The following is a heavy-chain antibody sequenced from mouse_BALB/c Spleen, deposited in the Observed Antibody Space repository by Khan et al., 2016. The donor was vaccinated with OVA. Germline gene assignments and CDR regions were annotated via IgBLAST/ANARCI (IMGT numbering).Heavy chain of an antibody. J-gene: IGHJ3*01. Sequence: VQLKQSGPGLVKPSQSLSLTCSVTGYSITSGYYWNWIRQFPGNKLEWMGFISYDGNNNFNPSLKNRISITRDTSKNQFFLQLNSVTTEDTGTYFCASGKWLRARFAYWGQGTLVTVSA. CDR1: GYSITSGYY. V-gene: IGHV3-6*02. CDR2: ISYDGNN. D-gene: IGHD2-2*01. CDR3: ASGKWLRARFAY.